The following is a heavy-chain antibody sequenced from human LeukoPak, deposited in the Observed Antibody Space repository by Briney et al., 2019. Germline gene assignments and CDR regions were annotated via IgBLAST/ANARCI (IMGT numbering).Heavy chain of an antibody. CDR2: ITYTGTT. D-gene: IGHD3-3*01. J-gene: IGHJ4*02. Sequence: SETLSLTCDVSGASIRNKFWSWLRHPPGKALEWIGYITYTGTTNYNPSLQSRVTISVDTSKNQLSLKLTSMTAADTAVYYCARDTSGYYGRYEHWGQGTLVTVSS. V-gene: IGHV4-59*01. CDR1: GASIRNKF. CDR3: ARDTSGYYGRYEH.